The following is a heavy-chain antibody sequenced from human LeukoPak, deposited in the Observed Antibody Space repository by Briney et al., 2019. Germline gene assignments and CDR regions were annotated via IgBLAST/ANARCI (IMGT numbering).Heavy chain of an antibody. CDR2: VYMSGST. V-gene: IGHV4-4*07. D-gene: IGHD6-6*01. J-gene: IGHJ4*02. CDR1: GGSISNYF. CDR3: ARETSIAAAYNFDC. Sequence: SETLSLACTVSGGSISNYFWSWIRQPAGKGLEWIGRVYMSGSTDYNPSLKSRVTMSVDTSRNQFSLKLSSVTAADTAVYYCARETSIAAAYNFDCWGQGTLVTVSP.